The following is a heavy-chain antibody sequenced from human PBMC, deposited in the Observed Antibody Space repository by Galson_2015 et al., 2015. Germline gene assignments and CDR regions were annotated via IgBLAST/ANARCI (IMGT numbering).Heavy chain of an antibody. J-gene: IGHJ4*02. CDR1: GGTFSFFA. CDR3: ATSNAGVCCRGGSYYLDS. CDR2: LLSIYGTP. D-gene: IGHD2-15*01. V-gene: IGHV1-69*13. Sequence: SVKVSCQASGGTFSFFAISWARPAPGRRLGWMGGLLSIYGTPNYAQKFQGIVTLTAVEPTSIAFMGLSSLTTEDTGVFSCATSNAGVCCRGGSYYLDSWGQGALVTVSS.